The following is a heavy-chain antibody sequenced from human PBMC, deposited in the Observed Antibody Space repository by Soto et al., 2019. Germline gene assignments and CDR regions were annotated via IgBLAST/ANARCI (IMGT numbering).Heavy chain of an antibody. V-gene: IGHV5-10-1*01. CDR3: ARSYYGSGSYPGSVGWFDP. D-gene: IGHD3-10*01. Sequence: GESLKISCKGSGYSFTSYWISWVRQMPGKGLEWMGRIDPSDSYTNYSPSFQGHVTISADKSISTAYLQWSSLKASDTAMYYCARSYYGSGSYPGSVGWFDPWGQGTLVTVSS. CDR1: GYSFTSYW. CDR2: IDPSDSYT. J-gene: IGHJ5*02.